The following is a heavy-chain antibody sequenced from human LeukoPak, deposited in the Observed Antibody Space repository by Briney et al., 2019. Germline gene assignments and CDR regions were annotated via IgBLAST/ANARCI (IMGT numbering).Heavy chain of an antibody. CDR1: GVTISSSSYY. Sequence: SETLSLTCTVSGVTISSSSYYWGWIRQPPGKGLEWIGRIYTSGCTNYNPSIKSRVTMSVDTSKNQFSLKLSSVTAADTAVYYCASVRRASSGYLIFDYWGQGTLVTVSS. D-gene: IGHD3-22*01. CDR3: ASVRRASSGYLIFDY. J-gene: IGHJ4*02. CDR2: IYTSGCT. V-gene: IGHV4-61*05.